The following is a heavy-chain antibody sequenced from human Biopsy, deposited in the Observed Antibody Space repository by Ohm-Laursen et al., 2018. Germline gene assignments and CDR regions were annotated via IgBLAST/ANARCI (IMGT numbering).Heavy chain of an antibody. D-gene: IGHD3-10*01. V-gene: IGHV3-23*01. CDR2: INEPGGKN. CDR1: GFPFRNYA. J-gene: IGHJ5*01. Sequence: SLRLSCAASGFPFRNYAMSWVRQAPRKGLEWVSGINEPGGKNYYADSVKGRCIISRNNYNSILYLQIHSLRAEDTAIYYCTKADVFGTLRGANWFDSWGQGTLVTVSS. CDR3: TKADVFGTLRGANWFDS.